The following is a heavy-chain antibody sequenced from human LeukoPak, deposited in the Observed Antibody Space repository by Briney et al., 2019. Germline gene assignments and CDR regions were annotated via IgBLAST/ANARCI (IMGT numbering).Heavy chain of an antibody. Sequence: GGSLRLSCAASGFTFGNYAMGWVRQAPGKGLEWISGLNGSGGNTFYADSVKGRFTISRDNSKKTLYLQMSSLTAEDTAVYYCAKDRSFFSPGAFDYWGQGTLVTVSS. J-gene: IGHJ4*02. V-gene: IGHV3-23*01. CDR1: GFTFGNYA. D-gene: IGHD7-27*01. CDR3: AKDRSFFSPGAFDY. CDR2: LNGSGGNT.